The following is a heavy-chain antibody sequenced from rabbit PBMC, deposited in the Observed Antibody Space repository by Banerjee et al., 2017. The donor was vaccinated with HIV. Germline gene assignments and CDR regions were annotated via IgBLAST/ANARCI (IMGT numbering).Heavy chain of an antibody. CDR1: GFYFSNGFY. V-gene: IGHV1S45*01. J-gene: IGHJ4*01. Sequence: QEQLEESGGDLVKPGASLTLTCTASGFYFSNGFYMCWGRQSPTKGLEWIACIDAGSSGRTWYASWAKGRFTISKTSSTTVTLQMTSLTAADTATYFCARHTNWGLEPLNLWGQGTLVTVS. CDR3: ARHTNWGLEPLNL. CDR2: IDAGSSGRT. D-gene: IGHD3-1*01.